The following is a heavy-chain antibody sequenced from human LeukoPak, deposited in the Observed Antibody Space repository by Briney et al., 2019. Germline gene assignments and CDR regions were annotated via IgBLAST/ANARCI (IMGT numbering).Heavy chain of an antibody. CDR1: GGTFGSFG. V-gene: IGHV1-69*04. CDR2: VIPMLDAV. J-gene: IGHJ6*02. D-gene: IGHD6-13*01. CDR3: ARGLAAAGSYYYYGMDV. Sequence: ASVKVSCKASGGTFGSFGLSWLRQAPGQGLEWMGRVIPMLDAVRYGQSFRGRVTITADKSTNTAYMEVSSLRSEDTAVYYCARGLAAAGSYYYYGMDVWGQGTTVTVSS.